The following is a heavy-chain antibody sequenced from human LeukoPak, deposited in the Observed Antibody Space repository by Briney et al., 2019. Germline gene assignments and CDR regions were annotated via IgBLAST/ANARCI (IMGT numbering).Heavy chain of an antibody. Sequence: ASVKVSCKASGYTFSSYGFSWVRQAPGQGLAWMGWISAYNGNTNYAQKLQGRVTMTTDTSTSTVYMELRSLRSDDTAVYYCARVGNYYYDSSGYFPPLDYWGQGTLVTVSS. V-gene: IGHV1-18*01. J-gene: IGHJ4*02. CDR2: ISAYNGNT. CDR1: GYTFSSYG. D-gene: IGHD3-22*01. CDR3: ARVGNYYYDSSGYFPPLDY.